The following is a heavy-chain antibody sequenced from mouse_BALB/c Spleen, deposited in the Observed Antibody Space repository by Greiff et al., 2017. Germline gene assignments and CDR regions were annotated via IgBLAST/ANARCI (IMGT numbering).Heavy chain of an antibody. V-gene: IGHV1-69*01. CDR3: ARPYGNLLYFDY. J-gene: IGHJ2*01. Sequence: QVQLQQPGAELVMPGASVKMSCKASGYTFTDYWMHWVKQRPGQGLEWIGAIDTSDSYTSYNQKFKGKATLTVDESSSTAYMQLSSLTSEDSAVYYCARPYGNLLYFDYWGQGTTLTVSS. D-gene: IGHD2-1*01. CDR2: IDTSDSYT. CDR1: GYTFTDYW.